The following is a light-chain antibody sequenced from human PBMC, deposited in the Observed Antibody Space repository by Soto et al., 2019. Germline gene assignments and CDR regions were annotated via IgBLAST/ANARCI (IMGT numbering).Light chain of an antibody. J-gene: IGKJ5*01. Sequence: EIVLTQSPATLSLSAGERATLSCGASQSIATHLAWYQQKPGRAPRLLIYDASTRATGIPARFSGSGSGTEFTLTISSLQSEDFAVYYCQQYNNWPPITFGQGTRLEIK. CDR1: QSIATH. V-gene: IGKV3-15*01. CDR2: DAS. CDR3: QQYNNWPPIT.